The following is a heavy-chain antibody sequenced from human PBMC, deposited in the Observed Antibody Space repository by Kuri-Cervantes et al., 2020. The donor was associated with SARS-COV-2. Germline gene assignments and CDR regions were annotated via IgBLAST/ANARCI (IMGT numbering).Heavy chain of an antibody. V-gene: IGHV3-9*01. D-gene: IGHD6-19*01. CDR1: GFTFDDYA. CDR3: AKDIRSSGWSIDY. J-gene: IGHJ4*02. Sequence: GGCLRLSCAASGFTFDDYAMHWVRQAPGKGLEWVLGISWNSGSIGYADSVKGRFTISRDNAKNSLYLQMYSLRAEDTALHDCAKDIRSSGWSIDYWGQGTLVTVSS. CDR2: ISWNSGSI.